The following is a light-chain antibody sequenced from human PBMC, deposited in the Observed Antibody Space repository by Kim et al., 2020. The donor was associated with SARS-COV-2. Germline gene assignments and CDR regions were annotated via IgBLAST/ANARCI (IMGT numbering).Light chain of an antibody. V-gene: IGLV1-40*01. CDR3: QSYDSSLSGSWV. J-gene: IGLJ3*02. CDR1: SSNIGTGFD. CDR2: ENY. Sequence: QSVLTQPPSVSGAPGQRVTISCTGSSSNIGTGFDVHWYQHLPGTAPRLLIYENYNRPSGVPGRFSGSKSGTSASLAITGLQAEDEGDYYCQSYDSSLSGSWVFGGGTQLTVL.